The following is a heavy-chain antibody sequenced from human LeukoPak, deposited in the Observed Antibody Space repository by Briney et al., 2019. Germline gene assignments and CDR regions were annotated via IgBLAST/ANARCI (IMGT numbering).Heavy chain of an antibody. CDR2: INWNGGST. Sequence: PGGSLGLSCAASGFTFDDYGMSWVRQAPGKGLEWVSGINWNGGSTGYADSVKGRFTISRDNAKNSLYLQMNSLRAEDTALYYCARRDYDENAFDIWGQGTMVTVSS. J-gene: IGHJ3*02. CDR1: GFTFDDYG. V-gene: IGHV3-20*04. CDR3: ARRDYDENAFDI. D-gene: IGHD4-17*01.